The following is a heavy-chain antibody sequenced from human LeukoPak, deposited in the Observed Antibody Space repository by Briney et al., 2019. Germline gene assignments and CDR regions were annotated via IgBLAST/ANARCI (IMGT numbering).Heavy chain of an antibody. Sequence: PGGSLRLSCAASGFTFSSYWMSWVRQAPGKGLEWVANIKKDGSEKYYVDSVKGRFTISRDNAKTSLYLQMNSLRAEDTAVYYCAKDSRSVVVTVDPYYCDYWGQGTLVTVSS. CDR3: AKDSRSVVVTVDPYYCDY. CDR1: GFTFSSYW. J-gene: IGHJ4*02. D-gene: IGHD2-21*02. CDR2: IKKDGSEK. V-gene: IGHV3-7*01.